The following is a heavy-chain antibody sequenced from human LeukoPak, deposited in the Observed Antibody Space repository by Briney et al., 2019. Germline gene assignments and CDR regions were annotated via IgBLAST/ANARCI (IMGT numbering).Heavy chain of an antibody. CDR2: IYHSGST. D-gene: IGHD3-3*01. CDR1: GYSISSGYY. CDR3: ARDLSSLYYVFWSGLFDY. V-gene: IGHV4-38-2*02. J-gene: IGHJ4*02. Sequence: PSETLSLTCTVSGYSISSGYYWGWIRQPPGKGLEWIGSIYHSGSTYYNPSLKRRVTISVYTSKNQFSLKLSSVTAADTAVYSCARDLSSLYYVFWSGLFDYWGQGTLVTVSS.